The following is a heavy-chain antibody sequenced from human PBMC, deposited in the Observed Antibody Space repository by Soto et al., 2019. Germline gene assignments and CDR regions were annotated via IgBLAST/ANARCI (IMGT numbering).Heavy chain of an antibody. V-gene: IGHV1-18*01. D-gene: IGHD6-13*01. CDR3: ARDRLVAYSSSRNWFDP. CDR1: GYTFTSYG. CDR2: ISAYNGNT. J-gene: IGHJ5*02. Sequence: ASVKVSCKASGYTFTSYGISWVRQAPGQGLEWMGWISAYNGNTNYAQKLQGRVTMTTDTSTSTAYMELRSLRSDDTAVYSCARDRLVAYSSSRNWFDPWGQGTLVTVSS.